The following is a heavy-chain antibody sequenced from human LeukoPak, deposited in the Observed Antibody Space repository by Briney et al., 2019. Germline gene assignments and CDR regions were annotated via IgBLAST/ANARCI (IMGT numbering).Heavy chain of an antibody. CDR2: INPSGGST. J-gene: IGHJ4*02. CDR3: AREDYYDSSGYSPIHY. CDR1: GYTFTSYG. V-gene: IGHV1-46*01. D-gene: IGHD3-22*01. Sequence: GASVKVSCKASGYTFTSYGISWVRQAPGQGLEWMGIINPSGGSTSYAQKFQGRVTMTRDTSTSTVYMELSSLRSEDTAVYYCAREDYYDSSGYSPIHYWGQGTLVTVSS.